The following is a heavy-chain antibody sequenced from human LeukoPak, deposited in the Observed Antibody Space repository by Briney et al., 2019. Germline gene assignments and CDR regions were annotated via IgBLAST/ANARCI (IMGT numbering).Heavy chain of an antibody. Sequence: SGTLSLTCTVSGGSISSYYWSWIRQPPGKGLEWIGYIYYSGSTNYNPSLKSRVTISVDTSKNQFSLKLSSVTAADTAVYYCARHMGLGYSYGYPYLDYWGQGTLVTVSS. CDR3: ARHMGLGYSYGYPYLDY. D-gene: IGHD5-18*01. CDR1: GGSISSYY. CDR2: IYYSGST. J-gene: IGHJ4*02. V-gene: IGHV4-59*08.